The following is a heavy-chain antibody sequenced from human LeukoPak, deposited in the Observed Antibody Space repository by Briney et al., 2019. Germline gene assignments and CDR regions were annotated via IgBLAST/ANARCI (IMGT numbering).Heavy chain of an antibody. Sequence: SETLSLTCAVYGGSFSGYYWSWIRQPPGKGLEWIGEINHSGSTNYNPSLKSRVTISVDTSKNQFSLKLSSVTAADTAVYYCARKRIGYCSSTSCPRRWFDPWGQGTLVTVSS. D-gene: IGHD2-2*01. J-gene: IGHJ5*02. CDR3: ARKRIGYCSSTSCPRRWFDP. CDR2: INHSGST. V-gene: IGHV4-34*01. CDR1: GGSFSGYY.